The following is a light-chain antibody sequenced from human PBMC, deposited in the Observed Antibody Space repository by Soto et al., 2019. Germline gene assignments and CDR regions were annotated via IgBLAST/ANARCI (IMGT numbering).Light chain of an antibody. CDR1: QSVSSSY. CDR3: QQYGSSSWT. Sequence: IMLTQSPGTLSLSPGERATLSCSASQSVSSSYLAWYQQKPGQAPRLLIYGASSRATGIPDRFSGSGSGTDFTLTISRLEPEDFAVYYCQQYGSSSWTFGQGTKVDIK. J-gene: IGKJ1*01. V-gene: IGKV3-20*01. CDR2: GAS.